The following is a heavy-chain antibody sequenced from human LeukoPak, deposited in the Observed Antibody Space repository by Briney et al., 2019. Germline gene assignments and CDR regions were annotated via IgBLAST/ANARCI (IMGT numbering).Heavy chain of an antibody. D-gene: IGHD1-1*01. Sequence: PSETLSLTCTVSGGSISSYYWSWIRQPPGKGLEWIGYTYYSGSTNYNPSLKSRVTISVDTSKNQFSLKLSSVTAADTAVYYCAREGGNTGSTFDYWGQGTLVTVSS. J-gene: IGHJ4*02. CDR1: GGSISSYY. CDR3: AREGGNTGSTFDY. V-gene: IGHV4-59*12. CDR2: TYYSGST.